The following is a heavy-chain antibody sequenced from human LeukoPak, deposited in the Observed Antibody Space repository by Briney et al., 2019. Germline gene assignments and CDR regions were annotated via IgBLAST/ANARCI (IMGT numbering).Heavy chain of an antibody. CDR3: AKDATASPYFHWFDN. V-gene: IGHV3-23*01. CDR1: GFTFSSYA. Sequence: QPGGSLRLSCAASGFTFSSYAMTSVRQATGKGLEWVAGIRRGDKTFHAESVNGRLPISRDKSKDTLYLQMNSLRAEATAVYYCAKDATASPYFHWFDNWGQGTQVIVSS. J-gene: IGHJ4*02. CDR2: IRRGDKT. D-gene: IGHD3-9*01.